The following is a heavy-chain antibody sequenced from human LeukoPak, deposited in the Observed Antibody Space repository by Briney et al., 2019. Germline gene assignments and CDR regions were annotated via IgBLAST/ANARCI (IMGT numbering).Heavy chain of an antibody. CDR2: ISGNGGST. D-gene: IGHD2-15*01. CDR3: ARDDFVVVVAALDV. J-gene: IGHJ6*04. Sequence: GXSLRLSCAASGYTFSGYALSWVRQAQGKGLEWVSAISGNGGSTYYADSVKGRFTISRDNSKNTLYLQMNSLRAEDTAVYYCARDDFVVVVAALDVWGKGTTVTVSS. CDR1: GYTFSGYA. V-gene: IGHV3-23*01.